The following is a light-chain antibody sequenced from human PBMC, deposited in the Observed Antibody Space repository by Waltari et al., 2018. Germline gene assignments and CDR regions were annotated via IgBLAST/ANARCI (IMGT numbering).Light chain of an antibody. CDR2: AAS. Sequence: DIQLTQSPSFLPASVGDRVTITCRASQGISSYLAWYQQKPGKVPKLLIYAASNLQSGVPSRFAGSGSGTDFTLTISSLQPEDFATYYCQQSYSTPPYTFGQGTKLEIK. CDR3: QQSYSTPPYT. V-gene: IGKV1-39*01. CDR1: QGISSY. J-gene: IGKJ2*01.